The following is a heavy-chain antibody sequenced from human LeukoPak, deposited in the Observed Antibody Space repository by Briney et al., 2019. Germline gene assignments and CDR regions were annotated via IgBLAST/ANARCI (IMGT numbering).Heavy chain of an antibody. CDR1: GFTFSSYW. Sequence: AGSLRLSCAASGFTFSSYWMHWVRQAPGKGLVWVSRVNSDGSSTSYADSVKGRFTISRDNAKNTLYLQMNSLRAEDTAVYYCARGRLTSSTVTTNYWGQGTLVTVSS. CDR2: VNSDGSST. J-gene: IGHJ4*02. D-gene: IGHD4-17*01. CDR3: ARGRLTSSTVTTNY. V-gene: IGHV3-74*01.